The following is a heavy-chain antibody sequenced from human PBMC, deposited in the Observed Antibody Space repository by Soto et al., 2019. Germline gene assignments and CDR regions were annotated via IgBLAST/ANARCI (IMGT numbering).Heavy chain of an antibody. CDR3: AKDRSVWFGELIDPLFDY. CDR1: GFTFSSYG. V-gene: IGHV3-30*18. Sequence: GGSLRLSCAASGFTFSSYGMHWVRQAPGKGLEWVAVISYDGSNKYYADSVKGRFTISRDNSKNTLYLQMNSLRAEDTAVYYCAKDRSVWFGELIDPLFDYWGQGTLVTVSS. CDR2: ISYDGSNK. J-gene: IGHJ4*02. D-gene: IGHD3-10*01.